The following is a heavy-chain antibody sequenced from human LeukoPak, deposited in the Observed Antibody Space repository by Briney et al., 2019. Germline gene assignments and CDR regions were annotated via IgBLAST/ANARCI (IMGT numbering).Heavy chain of an antibody. CDR1: GFTFSSYA. CDR2: INGSGGRT. Sequence: GGSLRLSCAASGFTFSSYAMTWVRQAPGKGLEWVSGINGSGGRTYYAVSVKGRFTISRDNSKNTLYLRMNSLRAEDTAIYYCAKDPFFDYWGQGTLVTVSS. CDR3: AKDPFFDY. J-gene: IGHJ4*02. V-gene: IGHV3-23*01.